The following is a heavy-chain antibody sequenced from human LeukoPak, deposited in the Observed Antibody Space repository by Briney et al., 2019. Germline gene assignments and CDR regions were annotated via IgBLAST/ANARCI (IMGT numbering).Heavy chain of an antibody. D-gene: IGHD2-2*01. J-gene: IGHJ6*03. CDR2: IRYDGSNK. V-gene: IGHV3-30*02. CDR3: AKDRLVGRGLYYYYYVDV. CDR1: GFTFSSYG. Sequence: PGGSLRLSCAASGFTFSSYGMHWVRQAPGKGLEWVAFIRYDGSNKYYADSVKGRFTISRDNSKNTLYLQMNSLRAEDTAVYYCAKDRLVGRGLYYYYYVDVWGKGTTVTISS.